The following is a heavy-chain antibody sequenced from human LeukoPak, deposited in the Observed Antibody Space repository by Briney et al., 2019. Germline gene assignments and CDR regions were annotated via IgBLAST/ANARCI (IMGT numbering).Heavy chain of an antibody. D-gene: IGHD6-19*01. CDR3: ASSYSSGWYVFDY. J-gene: IGHJ4*02. CDR2: IYYSGST. Sequence: SETLSLTCTDSGGSISSSSYYWGWIRQPPGKGLEWIGTIYYSGSTYYNPSLKSRVTISVDTSKNQFSLKLSSVTAADTTAYYCASSYSSGWYVFDYGGQGTLVTVSS. V-gene: IGHV4-39*01. CDR1: GGSISSSSYY.